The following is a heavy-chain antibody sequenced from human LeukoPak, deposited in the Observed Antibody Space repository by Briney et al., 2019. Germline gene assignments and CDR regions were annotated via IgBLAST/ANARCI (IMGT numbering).Heavy chain of an antibody. Sequence: PGGSLRLSCAASGFTFSSYGMHWVRQAPGKGLEWVAVIWYDGSNKYYAESVKGRFTISRDNSKNTLYLQMNSLRAEDTAVYYCARAAKVRGVTKNWFDPWGQGTLVTVSS. CDR2: IWYDGSNK. V-gene: IGHV3-33*01. D-gene: IGHD3-10*01. J-gene: IGHJ5*02. CDR1: GFTFSSYG. CDR3: ARAAKVRGVTKNWFDP.